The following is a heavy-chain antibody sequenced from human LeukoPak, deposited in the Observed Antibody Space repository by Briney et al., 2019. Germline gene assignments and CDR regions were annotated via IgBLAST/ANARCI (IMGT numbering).Heavy chain of an antibody. Sequence: ASVRVSCTASGYTFTSYYMHWVRQAPGQGLEWMGWINPNSGGTNYAKTFQGRVTMTRDTSISTAYMELSRLRSDDTAVYYCASTVESAGHGRASPVNYWGEETLVSVSS. D-gene: IGHD2-21*01. J-gene: IGHJ4*02. CDR3: ASTVESAGHGRASPVNY. CDR2: INPNSGGT. CDR1: GYTFTSYY. V-gene: IGHV1-2*02.